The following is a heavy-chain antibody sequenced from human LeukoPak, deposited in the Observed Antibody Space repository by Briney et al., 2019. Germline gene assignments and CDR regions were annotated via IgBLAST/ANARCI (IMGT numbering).Heavy chain of an antibody. CDR2: INPDSGDT. J-gene: IGHJ4*02. CDR3: ARDRVAVAGTMSAF. D-gene: IGHD6-19*01. Sequence: ASVKVSCKASGYTFTGYYLHWVRQAPGQGLEWMGWINPDSGDTHYTQKFQGRVTMTRDTSISTAYMELSRLRSDDTAVYYCARDRVAVAGTMSAFWGQGTLVTVSS. CDR1: GYTFTGYY. V-gene: IGHV1-2*02.